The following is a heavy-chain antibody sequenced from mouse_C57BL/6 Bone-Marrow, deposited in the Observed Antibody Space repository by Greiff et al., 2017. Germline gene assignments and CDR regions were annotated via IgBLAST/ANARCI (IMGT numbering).Heavy chain of an antibody. Sequence: QVQLQQSGAELARPGASVKMSCKASGYTFTSYTMHWVKQRPGQGLEWIGYINPSSGYTKYNQKFKDKATLTADKSSSTAYMQLSSLTSEYSAVYYCARDGSSSSWFAYWGQGTLVTVSA. J-gene: IGHJ3*01. V-gene: IGHV1-4*01. CDR3: ARDGSSSSWFAY. D-gene: IGHD1-1*01. CDR1: GYTFTSYT. CDR2: INPSSGYT.